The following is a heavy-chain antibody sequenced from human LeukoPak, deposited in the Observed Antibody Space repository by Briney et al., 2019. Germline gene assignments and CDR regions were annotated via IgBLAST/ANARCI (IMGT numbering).Heavy chain of an antibody. CDR3: ARAGGTVYYYYYMDV. Sequence: PGGSLRLSCAASGFAFSNYDMSWVRQAPGKGLEWVAVISYDGSNKYYADSVKGRFTISRDNSKNTLYLQMNSLRAEDTAVYYCARAGGTVYYYYYMDVWGKGTTVTVSS. J-gene: IGHJ6*03. D-gene: IGHD1-26*01. V-gene: IGHV3-30*01. CDR2: ISYDGSNK. CDR1: GFAFSNYD.